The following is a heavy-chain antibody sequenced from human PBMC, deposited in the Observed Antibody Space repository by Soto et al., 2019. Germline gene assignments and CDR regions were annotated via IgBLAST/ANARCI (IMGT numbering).Heavy chain of an antibody. V-gene: IGHV3-23*01. Sequence: EVQLLESGGGLVQPGESLRLPCAASGFTFGNYFMNWVRQAPGKGLEWVSDISSNGGRTHYADSVRGRFTISRDNSRNTLYLQMSSLRTEDTALYYCAKDLHWYGMDVWGQGTTVTVSS. CDR2: ISSNGGRT. D-gene: IGHD1-1*01. J-gene: IGHJ6*02. CDR1: GFTFGNYF. CDR3: AKDLHWYGMDV.